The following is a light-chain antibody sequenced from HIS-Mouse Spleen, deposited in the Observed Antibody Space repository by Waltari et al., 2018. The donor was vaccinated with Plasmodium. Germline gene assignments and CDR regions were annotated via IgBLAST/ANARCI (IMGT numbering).Light chain of an antibody. Sequence: EIVMTQSPATLSVYPGERATLSCRASQSVSSNLAWYQQKPGQAPRLLIYGASTRATGIPARFSGSGSGTEFTLTISSLQSEDFAVYYCQQYNNWSFTFGPGTKGDIK. CDR1: QSVSSN. V-gene: IGKV3-15*01. CDR3: QQYNNWSFT. J-gene: IGKJ3*01. CDR2: GAS.